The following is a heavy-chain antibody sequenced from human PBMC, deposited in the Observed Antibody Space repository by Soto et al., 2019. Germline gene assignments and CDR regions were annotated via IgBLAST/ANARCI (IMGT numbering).Heavy chain of an antibody. D-gene: IGHD6-6*01. CDR1: GYSFTSYW. Sequence: GESLKISCKGSGYSFTSYWIGWVRQMPGKGLEWMGIIYPSDSHTRYSPSFQGQVTISADKSISTAYLQWSSLKASDTATYYCARHSSWRTSVYHYWGQGTLVTVSS. CDR3: ARHSSWRTSVYHY. V-gene: IGHV5-51*01. CDR2: IYPSDSHT. J-gene: IGHJ4*02.